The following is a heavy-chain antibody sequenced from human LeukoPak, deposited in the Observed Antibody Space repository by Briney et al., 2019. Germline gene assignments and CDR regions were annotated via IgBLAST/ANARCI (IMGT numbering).Heavy chain of an antibody. CDR1: RGSSSGYY. D-gene: IGHD6-13*01. V-gene: IGHV4-34*01. Sequence: SETLSLTCAVYRGSSSGYYWSWIRQPPGKGLEWIGEINHSGSTNYNPSLKSRVTISVDTSKNQFSLRLSSVTAADTAVYYCAREGYSSSWYYFDYWGQGTLVTVSS. CDR2: INHSGST. J-gene: IGHJ4*02. CDR3: AREGYSSSWYYFDY.